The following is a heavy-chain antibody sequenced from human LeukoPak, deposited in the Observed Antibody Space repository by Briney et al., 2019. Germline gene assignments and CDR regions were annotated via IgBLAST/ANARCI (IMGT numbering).Heavy chain of an antibody. CDR3: ARGGAMVRGVSPLDY. V-gene: IGHV3-21*01. CDR2: ISGSSSYI. J-gene: IGHJ4*02. D-gene: IGHD3-10*01. CDR1: GFTFSNYI. Sequence: GGSLRLSCAASGFTFSNYIINWVRQAPGKGLEWVSSISGSSSYINYADSVKGRFTISRDNAKDSLYLQMNSLRAEDTAVYYCARGGAMVRGVSPLDYWGQGTLVTVSS.